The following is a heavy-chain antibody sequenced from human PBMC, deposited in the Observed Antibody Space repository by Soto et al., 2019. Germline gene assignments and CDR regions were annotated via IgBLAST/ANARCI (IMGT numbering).Heavy chain of an antibody. CDR1: GGTFSSYA. V-gene: IGHV1-69*13. CDR3: ARGRPNYYGMDV. D-gene: IGHD6-25*01. J-gene: IGHJ6*02. Sequence: ASVKVSCKASGGTFSSYAISWVRQAPGQGLEWMGGIIPIFGTANYAQKFQGRVTITADESTSTAYMELSSLRSEDTAVYYCARGRPNYYGMDVWRQGTTVTVSS. CDR2: IIPIFGTA.